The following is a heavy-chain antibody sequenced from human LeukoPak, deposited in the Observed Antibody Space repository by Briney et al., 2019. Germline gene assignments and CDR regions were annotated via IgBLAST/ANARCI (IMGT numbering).Heavy chain of an antibody. D-gene: IGHD3-9*01. CDR1: GFTFSSYG. CDR3: AKDPQRKPKYYDILTGLED. Sequence: GGSLRLSCAASGFTFSSYGMHWVRQAPGKGLKWVAVISYDGGNKYYADSVKGRFTISRDNSKNTLYLQMNSLRAEDTAVYYCAKDPQRKPKYYDILTGLEDWGQGTLVTVSS. J-gene: IGHJ4*02. V-gene: IGHV3-30*18. CDR2: ISYDGGNK.